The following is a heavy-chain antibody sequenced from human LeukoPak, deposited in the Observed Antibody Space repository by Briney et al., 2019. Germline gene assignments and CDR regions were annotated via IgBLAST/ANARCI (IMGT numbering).Heavy chain of an antibody. Sequence: GGSLRLSCAASGFTFSSYEMNWVRQAPGKGLEWVSYISSSGSTIYYADSVKGRFTISRDNAKNSLYLQMNSLRAEDTAVYYCARDTGSKTNPMDVWGKGTTVTISS. D-gene: IGHD1-14*01. V-gene: IGHV3-48*03. CDR2: ISSSGSTI. CDR3: ARDTGSKTNPMDV. CDR1: GFTFSSYE. J-gene: IGHJ6*03.